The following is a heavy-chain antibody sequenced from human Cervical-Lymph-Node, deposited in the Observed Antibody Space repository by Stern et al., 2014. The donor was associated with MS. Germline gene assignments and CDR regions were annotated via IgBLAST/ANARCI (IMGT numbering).Heavy chain of an antibody. CDR3: ARATSDYIWGTYRFLDS. Sequence: VQLGQSGAEVKKPGSSVKVSCKASGGTISNYIIGWVRQAPGQGLEWMGGIIPMFGIANYAEKFQDRVTITADESTSTAYMDLSSLRSEDTAVYYCARATSDYIWGTYRFLDSWGQGTLVIVSS. V-gene: IGHV1-69*01. CDR2: IIPMFGIA. D-gene: IGHD3-16*02. CDR1: GGTISNYI. J-gene: IGHJ4*02.